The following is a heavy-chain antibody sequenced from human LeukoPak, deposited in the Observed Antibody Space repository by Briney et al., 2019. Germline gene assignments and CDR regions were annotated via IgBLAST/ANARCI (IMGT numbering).Heavy chain of an antibody. J-gene: IGHJ4*02. V-gene: IGHV3-23*01. Sequence: GGTLRLSCAASGFTFSSYGMSWVRQAPGKGLEWVSAISGSGGSTHYADSVKGRFTISRDNSKNTLYLQMNSQRAEDTAVYYCAKDISIVVVTKPFDYWGQGTLVTVSS. D-gene: IGHD3-22*01. CDR1: GFTFSSYG. CDR3: AKDISIVVVTKPFDY. CDR2: ISGSGGST.